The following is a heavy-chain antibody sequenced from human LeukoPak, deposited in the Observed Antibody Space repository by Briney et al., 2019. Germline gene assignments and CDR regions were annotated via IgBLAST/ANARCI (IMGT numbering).Heavy chain of an antibody. CDR1: GFTFSSYA. J-gene: IGHJ5*02. V-gene: IGHV3-23*01. CDR3: AKKACYDSSGYDWFDP. D-gene: IGHD3-22*01. CDR2: ISGSGGST. Sequence: GGSLRLSCAASGFTFSSYAMSWVRQAPGKGLEWVSAISGSGGSTYYADSVKGRFTISRDNSKNTLYLQMNSLRAEDTAVYYCAKKACYDSSGYDWFDPWGQGTLVTVSS.